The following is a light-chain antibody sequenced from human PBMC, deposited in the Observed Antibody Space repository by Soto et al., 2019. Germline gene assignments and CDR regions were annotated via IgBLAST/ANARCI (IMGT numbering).Light chain of an antibody. CDR1: QTISSW. CDR3: QQSNSFPLT. CDR2: KAS. V-gene: IGKV1-5*03. J-gene: IGKJ4*01. Sequence: DIQMTQSPSTLSGSVGDRVTITCRASQTISSWLAWYQQKPGKAPKLLIYKASTLKSGVPSRFSGSGSGTEFTLTISSLQPEDSATYYCQQSNSFPLTFGGGTKVAIK.